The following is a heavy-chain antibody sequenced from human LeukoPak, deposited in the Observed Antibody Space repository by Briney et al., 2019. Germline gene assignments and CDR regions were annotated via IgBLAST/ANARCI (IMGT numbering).Heavy chain of an antibody. CDR2: IYTSGST. J-gene: IGHJ4*02. V-gene: IGHV4-4*07. CDR1: GGSIRSYY. Sequence: PSETLSLTCTVSGGSIRSYYWTWIRQPAGKGLEWMGRIYTSGSTNYNPSLKSRVTMSVDTSKNHISLKVNSVTAADTAVYYCARDQVYYGSGSYWGVNVGLHYWGQGTLVTVSS. D-gene: IGHD3-10*01. CDR3: ARDQVYYGSGSYWGVNVGLHY.